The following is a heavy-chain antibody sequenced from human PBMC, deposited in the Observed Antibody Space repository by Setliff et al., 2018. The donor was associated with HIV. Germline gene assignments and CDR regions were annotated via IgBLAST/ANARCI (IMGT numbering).Heavy chain of an antibody. CDR1: GYTFTSYG. J-gene: IGHJ3*01. Sequence: ASVKVSCKASGYTFTSYGISWVRQAPGQGLEWMGWINPNSGGTNYAQKLQGRVTVTTDTSTSTAYMELNRLRSDDTAVYYCARDWAASGYYPDTFDFWGQGTMVTVSS. CDR3: ARDWAASGYYPDTFDF. V-gene: IGHV1-18*01. CDR2: INPNSGGT. D-gene: IGHD3-22*01.